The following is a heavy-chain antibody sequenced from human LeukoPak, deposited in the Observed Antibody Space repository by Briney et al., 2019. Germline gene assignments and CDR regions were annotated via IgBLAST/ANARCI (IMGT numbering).Heavy chain of an antibody. V-gene: IGHV3-74*01. CDR2: INSDGSST. D-gene: IGHD4-23*01. CDR3: ARDKYGGNSNAFDI. Sequence: PGGSLRLSCAASGFTFSTYGMHWVRQAPGKGLVWVSRINSDGSSTHYADSVKGRFTISRDNAKNTLYLQMNSLRVEDTAMYYCARDKYGGNSNAFDIWGQGTMVTVSS. J-gene: IGHJ3*02. CDR1: GFTFSTYG.